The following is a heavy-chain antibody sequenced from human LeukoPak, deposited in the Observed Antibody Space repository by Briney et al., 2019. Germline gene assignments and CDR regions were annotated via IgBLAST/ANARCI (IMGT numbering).Heavy chain of an antibody. CDR2: INHSGST. CDR3: ARGHYYGSGSYYRLDY. V-gene: IGHV4-34*01. J-gene: IGHJ4*02. D-gene: IGHD3-10*01. CDR1: GGSFSGYY. Sequence: SETLSLTCAVYGGSFSGYYWSWIRQPPGKGLDWIGEINHSGSTNYNPSLKSRVTISVDTSKNQFSLKLSSVTAADTAVYYCARGHYYGSGSYYRLDYWGQGTLVTVSS.